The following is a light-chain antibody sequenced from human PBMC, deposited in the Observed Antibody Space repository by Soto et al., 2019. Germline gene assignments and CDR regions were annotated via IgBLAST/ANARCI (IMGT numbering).Light chain of an antibody. J-gene: IGLJ2*01. V-gene: IGLV2-8*01. CDR2: EVS. CDR3: SSYAGSNNLGV. CDR1: SNDVGGYNY. Sequence: QSVLTQPPSASGSPGQSVTISCTGTSNDVGGYNYVSWYQQHPGKAPKLMIYEVSKRPSGVPDRFSGSKSGNTASLTVSGLQAEDEADYYCSSYAGSNNLGVFGGGTKVTVL.